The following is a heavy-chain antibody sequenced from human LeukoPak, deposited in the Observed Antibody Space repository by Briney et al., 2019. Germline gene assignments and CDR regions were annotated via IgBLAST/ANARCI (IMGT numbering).Heavy chain of an antibody. J-gene: IGHJ4*02. CDR1: GFTFSSYG. Sequence: VGSLRLSCAASGFTFSSYGMHWVRQAPGKGLEWVAFIRYDGSNKYYADSVKGRFTISRDNSKNTLYLQMNSLRAEDTAVYYCAKRDSSSSGYNFDYWGQGTLVTVSS. V-gene: IGHV3-30*02. D-gene: IGHD6-6*01. CDR2: IRYDGSNK. CDR3: AKRDSSSSGYNFDY.